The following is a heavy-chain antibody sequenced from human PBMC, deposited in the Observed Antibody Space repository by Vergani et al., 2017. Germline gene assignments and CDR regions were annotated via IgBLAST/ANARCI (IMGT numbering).Heavy chain of an antibody. CDR2: INPNSGGT. Sequence: QVQLVQSGAEVKKPGASVKVSCKASGYTFTGYYMHWVRQAPGQGLEWMGWINPNSGGTNYAQKLQGRVTMTTDTSTSTAYMELRSLRSDDTAVYYCARDLRQPSGLGYSYGYVDYWGQGTLVTVSS. D-gene: IGHD5-18*01. J-gene: IGHJ4*02. V-gene: IGHV1-2*02. CDR1: GYTFTGYY. CDR3: ARDLRQPSGLGYSYGYVDY.